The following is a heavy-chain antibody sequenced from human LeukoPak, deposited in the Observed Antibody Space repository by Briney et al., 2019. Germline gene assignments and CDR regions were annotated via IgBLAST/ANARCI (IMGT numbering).Heavy chain of an antibody. Sequence: RASVKVSCKASGYTFTGYHMHWVRQAPGQGLEWMGWINPNSGGTNYAQKFQGRVTMTRDTSISTAYMELSRLRSDDTAVYYCARAGYCSSTSCYDFDYWGQGTLVTVSS. CDR2: INPNSGGT. CDR3: ARAGYCSSTSCYDFDY. J-gene: IGHJ4*02. CDR1: GYTFTGYH. V-gene: IGHV1-2*02. D-gene: IGHD2-2*01.